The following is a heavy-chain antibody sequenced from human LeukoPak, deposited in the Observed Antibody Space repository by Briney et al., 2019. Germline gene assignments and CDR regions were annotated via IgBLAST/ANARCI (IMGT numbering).Heavy chain of an antibody. CDR2: INHSGST. CDR1: GGSFSGYY. CDR3: ARLVYYDSSGYYDY. Sequence: SETLSLTCAVYGGSFSGYYWSWIRQPPGKGLEWIGEINHSGSTNCNPSLKSRVTISVDTSKNQFSLKLSSVTAADTAVYYCARLVYYDSSGYYDYWGQGTLVTVSS. J-gene: IGHJ4*02. V-gene: IGHV4-34*01. D-gene: IGHD3-22*01.